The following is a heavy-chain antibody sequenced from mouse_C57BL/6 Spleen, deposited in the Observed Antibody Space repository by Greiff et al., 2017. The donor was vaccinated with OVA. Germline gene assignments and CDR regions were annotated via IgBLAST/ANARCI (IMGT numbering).Heavy chain of an antibody. V-gene: IGHV1-26*01. Sequence: EVQLQQSGPELVKPGASVKISCKASGYTFTDYYMNWVKQSHGKSLEWIGDINPNNGGTSYNQKFKGKATLTVDKSSSTAYMELRSLTSEDSAVYYCANYDGYFPFDYWGQGTTLTVSS. CDR3: ANYDGYFPFDY. D-gene: IGHD2-3*01. J-gene: IGHJ2*01. CDR1: GYTFTDYY. CDR2: INPNNGGT.